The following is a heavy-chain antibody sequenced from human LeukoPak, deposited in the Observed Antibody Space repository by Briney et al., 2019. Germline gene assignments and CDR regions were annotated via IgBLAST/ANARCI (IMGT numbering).Heavy chain of an antibody. CDR2: ISYDGSNK. V-gene: IGHV3-30-3*01. J-gene: IGHJ4*02. CDR3: ARDQAVAGTRPFDY. CDR1: GFTFSSYA. Sequence: PGGSLRLSCAASGFTFSSYAMHWVRQAPGKGLEWVAVISYDGSNKYYADSVKGRCTISRDNSKNTLYLQMNSLRAEDTAVYYCARDQAVAGTRPFDYWAREPWSPSPQ. D-gene: IGHD6-19*01.